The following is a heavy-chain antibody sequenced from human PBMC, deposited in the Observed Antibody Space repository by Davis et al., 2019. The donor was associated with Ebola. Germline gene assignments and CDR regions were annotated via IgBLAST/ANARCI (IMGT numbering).Heavy chain of an antibody. D-gene: IGHD3-22*01. J-gene: IGHJ5*02. CDR1: GGSINSDDYY. CDR3: ARLQDSSGYYQPNWFDP. Sequence: PSETLSLTCTVSGGSINSDDYYWSWIRQPPGKGLEWIGYIYYSGSTNYNPSLKSRVTISVDTSKNQFSLKLSSVTAADTAVYYCARLQDSSGYYQPNWFDPWGQGTLVTVSS. V-gene: IGHV4-30-4*01. CDR2: IYYSGST.